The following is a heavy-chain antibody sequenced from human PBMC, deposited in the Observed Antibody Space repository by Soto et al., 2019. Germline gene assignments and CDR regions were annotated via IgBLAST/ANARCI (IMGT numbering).Heavy chain of an antibody. CDR1: GGSISSGGYY. V-gene: IGHV4-31*03. D-gene: IGHD3-10*01. J-gene: IGHJ4*02. CDR3: ARETGPYYGSGSIE. CDR2: IYYSGST. Sequence: SETLSLTCTVSGGSISSGGYYWSWIRQHPGKGLEWIGYIYYSGSTYYNPSLKSRVTISVDTSKNQFSLKLSSVTAADTAVYYCARETGPYYGSGSIEWGQGTLVTVSS.